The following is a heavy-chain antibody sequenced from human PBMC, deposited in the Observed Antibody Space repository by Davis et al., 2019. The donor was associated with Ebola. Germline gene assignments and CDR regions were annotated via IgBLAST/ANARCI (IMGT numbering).Heavy chain of an antibody. CDR3: TTEGYCSSTSCLPWYYYYGMDV. Sequence: WIRQAPGKGLEWVGRIKSKTDGGTTDYAAPVKGRFTISRDDSKNTLYLQMNSLKTEDTAVYYCTTEGYCSSTSCLPWYYYYGMDVWGQGTTVTVSS. D-gene: IGHD2-2*01. J-gene: IGHJ6*02. CDR2: IKSKTDGGTT. V-gene: IGHV3-15*07.